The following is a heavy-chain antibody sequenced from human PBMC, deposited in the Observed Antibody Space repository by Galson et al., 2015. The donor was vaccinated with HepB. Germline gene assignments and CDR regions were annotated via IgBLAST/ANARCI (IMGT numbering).Heavy chain of an antibody. CDR2: IFSNDEK. V-gene: IGHV2-26*01. D-gene: IGHD1-26*01. J-gene: IGHJ2*01. Sequence: PALVKPTQTLTLTCTVSGFSLRNARMGVSWIRQPPGKALEWLAHIFSNDEKSYSTSLKSRLTISKDTSKSQVVLTMTNMDPVDTATYYCARIRYSGSPVSRNWYFDLWGRGTLVTVSS. CDR3: ARIRYSGSPVSRNWYFDL. CDR1: GFSLRNARMG.